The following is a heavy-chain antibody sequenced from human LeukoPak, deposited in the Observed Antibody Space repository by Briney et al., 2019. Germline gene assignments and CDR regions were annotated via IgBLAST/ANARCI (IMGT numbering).Heavy chain of an antibody. CDR1: GYSFTSYW. V-gene: IGHV5-51*01. D-gene: IGHD6-19*01. Sequence: GESLKISCKGSGYSFTSYWIGWVRQMPGKGLEWMGIIYPGDSDTRYSPSFQGQVTISADKSISTAYLQWSSLKASDTAMYYCAIVGAYSSGWYGEIDYWGQGTLVTVSS. CDR2: IYPGDSDT. J-gene: IGHJ4*02. CDR3: AIVGAYSSGWYGEIDY.